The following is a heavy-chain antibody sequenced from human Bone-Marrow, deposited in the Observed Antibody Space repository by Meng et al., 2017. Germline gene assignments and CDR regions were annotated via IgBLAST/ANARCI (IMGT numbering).Heavy chain of an antibody. CDR3: ARGGVVPATNWFDP. CDR2: ISYDGSNK. V-gene: IGHV3-30*07. J-gene: IGHJ5*02. Sequence: GESLKISCAASGFTFSSYAMHWVRQAPGKGLEWVAVISYDGSNKYYADSVKGRFTISRDNARNSLYLQMNSLRAEDTAVYYCARGGVVPATNWFDPWGQGTLVTVSS. D-gene: IGHD2-15*01. CDR1: GFTFSSYA.